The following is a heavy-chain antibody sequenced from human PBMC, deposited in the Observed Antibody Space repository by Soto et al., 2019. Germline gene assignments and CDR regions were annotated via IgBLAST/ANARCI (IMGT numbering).Heavy chain of an antibody. Sequence: SETLSLTCTVSVGSISSSGYYWTWIRQRPGKGLEWIGYIYYSGSTYYNPSLKSRVTISVDTSKNQFSLKLSSVTAADTAVYYCAREFSRGHLDYWGQGTLVTVSS. D-gene: IGHD3-10*01. V-gene: IGHV4-31*03. CDR3: AREFSRGHLDY. CDR2: IYYSGST. CDR1: VGSISSSGYY. J-gene: IGHJ4*02.